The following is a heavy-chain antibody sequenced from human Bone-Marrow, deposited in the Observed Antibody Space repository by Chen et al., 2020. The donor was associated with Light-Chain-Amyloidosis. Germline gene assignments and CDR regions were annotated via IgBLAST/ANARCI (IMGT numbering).Heavy chain of an antibody. CDR2: IYPDDSDA. D-gene: IGHD5-12*01. Sequence: VQLEQSGPEVKKPGESLKISCKGSGYTFPNYWIGWVRQMPGKGLEWMGVIYPDDSDARSSPSFEGQVTISADKSIPTAYLQWRSLKASDTAMYYCARRRDGYNFDYWGQGTLVTVSS. J-gene: IGHJ4*02. V-gene: IGHV5-51*01. CDR3: ARRRDGYNFDY. CDR1: GYTFPNYW.